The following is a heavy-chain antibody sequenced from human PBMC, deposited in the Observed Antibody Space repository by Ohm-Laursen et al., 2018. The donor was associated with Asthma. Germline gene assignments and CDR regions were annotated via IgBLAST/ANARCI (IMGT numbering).Heavy chain of an antibody. CDR2: ISASGVTT. CDR3: AKATTSGQLLNDY. D-gene: IGHD3-10*01. V-gene: IGHV3-23*01. J-gene: IGHJ4*02. CDR1: GFTFSSYA. Sequence: SLRLSCSASGFTFSSYAMSWVRQAPGKGLEWVSAISASGVTTYYADSVKGRFTISRDDSKNTLYLQMTSLRAEDTALYYCAKATTSGQLLNDYWGQGTLVTVSS.